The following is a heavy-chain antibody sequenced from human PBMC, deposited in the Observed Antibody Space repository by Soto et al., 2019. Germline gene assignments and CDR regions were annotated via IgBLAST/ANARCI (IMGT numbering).Heavy chain of an antibody. J-gene: IGHJ1*01. D-gene: IGHD3-22*01. CDR1: GFTFSSYA. Sequence: PGGSLRLSCAASGFTFSSYAMSWVRQAPGKGLEWVSAISGSGGSTYYADSVKGRFTISRDNSKNTLYLQMNSLRAEDTAVYYCAKDGRGGSYYDSSGYYPTLPWGQGT. V-gene: IGHV3-23*01. CDR3: AKDGRGGSYYDSSGYYPTLP. CDR2: ISGSGGST.